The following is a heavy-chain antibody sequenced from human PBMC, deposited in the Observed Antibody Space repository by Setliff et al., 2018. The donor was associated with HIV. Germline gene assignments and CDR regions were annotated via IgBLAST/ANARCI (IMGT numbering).Heavy chain of an antibody. J-gene: IGHJ4*02. CDR2: IYYSGST. CDR1: GGSISTYY. V-gene: IGHV4-59*08. D-gene: IGHD6-13*01. Sequence: TSETLSLTCTVSGGSISTYYWSWIRQPPGKGLEWIGYIYYSGSTYYNPSLKSRLTISVDMSKNQFSLKLSSVTATDTAVYYCARSPAAEGFWGQGTLVTVSS. CDR3: ARSPAAEGF.